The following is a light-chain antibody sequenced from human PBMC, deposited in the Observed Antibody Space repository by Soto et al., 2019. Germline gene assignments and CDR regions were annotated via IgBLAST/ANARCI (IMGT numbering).Light chain of an antibody. J-gene: IGKJ4*01. CDR3: QQLNTYPVT. CDR1: QGISRY. CDR2: AAS. Sequence: IQLTQSPSSLSASVGDSVTITCRASQGISRYLSWYQQKPGRPPKLLISAASTLQSGVPARFSGSGSGTDFTLSITSLQPEDFATYYCQQLNTYPVTFGGGTKVEIK. V-gene: IGKV1-9*01.